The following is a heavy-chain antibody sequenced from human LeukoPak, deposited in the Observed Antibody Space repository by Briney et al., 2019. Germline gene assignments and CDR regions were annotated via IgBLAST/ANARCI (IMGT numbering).Heavy chain of an antibody. J-gene: IGHJ4*02. Sequence: GGSLRLSCAASGFTFSSYGMHWVRQAPGKGLEWVAVIWYDGSNKYCADSVKGRFTISRDNSKNTLYLQMNSLRAEDTAVYYCARDLEGDYFDYWGQGTLVTVSS. CDR2: IWYDGSNK. CDR3: ARDLEGDYFDY. D-gene: IGHD3-16*01. CDR1: GFTFSSYG. V-gene: IGHV3-33*01.